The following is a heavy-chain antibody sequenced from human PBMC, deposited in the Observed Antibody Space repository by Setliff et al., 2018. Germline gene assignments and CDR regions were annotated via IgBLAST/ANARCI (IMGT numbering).Heavy chain of an antibody. CDR3: AKDGFQLLDPYYFDY. V-gene: IGHV3-9*01. J-gene: IGHJ4*02. Sequence: GGSLRLSCAASGFTFDDYAMHWVRQAPGKGLEWVSGISWNSGSIGYADSVKGRFTISRDNAKNSLYLQMNSLRAEDTAVYYCAKDGFQLLDPYYFDYWGQGTLVTVSS. CDR1: GFTFDDYA. CDR2: ISWNSGSI. D-gene: IGHD2-2*02.